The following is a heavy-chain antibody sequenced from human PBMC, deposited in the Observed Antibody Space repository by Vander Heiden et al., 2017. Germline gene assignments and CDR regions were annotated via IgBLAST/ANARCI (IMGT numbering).Heavy chain of an antibody. CDR1: GYTFTGYY. J-gene: IGHJ5*02. V-gene: IGHV1-2*02. D-gene: IGHD3-3*01. CDR3: ARGRSVYYDCWPAGNWFDP. CDR2: NNPNSGGT. Sequence: QVQLVQSGAEVKKPGASVKVSCKASGYTFTGYYMHGVRQAPGQGLEWMGWNNPNSGGTNYAQKFQGRVTMTRDTSISTAYMELSRLRSDDTAVYYCARGRSVYYDCWPAGNWFDPWGQGTLVTVSS.